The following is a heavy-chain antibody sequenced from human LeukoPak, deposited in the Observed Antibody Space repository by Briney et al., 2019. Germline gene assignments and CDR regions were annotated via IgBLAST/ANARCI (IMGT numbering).Heavy chain of an antibody. V-gene: IGHV5-51*01. CDR3: ARLGGDLHCTSTRCFYDY. J-gene: IGHJ4*02. CDR1: GYRFTSYW. CDR2: IYAGDSNT. D-gene: IGHD2-2*01. Sequence: GESLKISCKGSGYRFTSYWIGWVRRMPGKGLEWMGLIYAGDSNTRYRPSFQGQVTISVDKSISTAYLQWSSLKASDTAMYYCARLGGDLHCTSTRCFYDYWGQGTLVTVSP.